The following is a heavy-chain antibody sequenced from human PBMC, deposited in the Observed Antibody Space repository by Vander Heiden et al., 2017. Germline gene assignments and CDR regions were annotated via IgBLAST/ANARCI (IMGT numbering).Heavy chain of an antibody. CDR3: ARSGGTYVPFDY. CDR1: GYTFINYF. Sequence: QVQLVQSGSEVKKPGASVKVSCKASGYTFINYFMHWVRQAPGQGPEWMGILNHSGGGTTLAQKFQGRVTMTRDTASNTVYMHLSSLRPEDTAVYYCARSGGTYVPFDYWGQGSLVTVSS. D-gene: IGHD1-26*01. V-gene: IGHV1-46*01. CDR2: LNHSGGGT. J-gene: IGHJ4*02.